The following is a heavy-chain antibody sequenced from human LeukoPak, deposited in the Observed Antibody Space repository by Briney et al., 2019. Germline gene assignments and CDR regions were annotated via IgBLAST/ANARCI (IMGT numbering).Heavy chain of an antibody. CDR1: GGSISSGGYY. J-gene: IGHJ3*02. Sequence: PSETLSLTCTVSGGSISSGGYYWSWIRQPPGKGLEWIGEINHSGSTNYNPSLKSRVTISVDTSKSQFSLKLSSVTAADTAVYYCARGVGIPYYDFWSGYLRESAFDIWGQGTMVTVSS. D-gene: IGHD3-3*01. CDR3: ARGVGIPYYDFWSGYLRESAFDI. V-gene: IGHV4-39*07. CDR2: INHSGST.